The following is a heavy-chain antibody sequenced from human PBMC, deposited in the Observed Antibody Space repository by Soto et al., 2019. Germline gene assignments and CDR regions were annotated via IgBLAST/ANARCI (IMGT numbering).Heavy chain of an antibody. CDR2: IIPIVETP. V-gene: IGHV1-69*13. CDR1: GGTFNSYD. J-gene: IGHJ5*02. D-gene: IGHD3-22*01. CDR3: ARLSRPNYYDTSGFFKDNWFDP. Sequence: SVNVSCKASGGTFNSYDINWVRQAPGQGLEWMGGIIPIVETPKYAQKFQGRVTITADESTNTVYMELSSLRSEDTAMYYCARLSRPNYYDTSGFFKDNWFDPWGQGTLVTVSS.